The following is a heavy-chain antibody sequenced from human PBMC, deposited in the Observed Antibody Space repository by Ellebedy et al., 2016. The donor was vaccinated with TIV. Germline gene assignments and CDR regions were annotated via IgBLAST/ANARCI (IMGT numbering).Heavy chain of an antibody. CDR3: ARHRLGNSRSSLIYFDS. V-gene: IGHV4-39*01. Sequence: MPSETLSLTCTVSGGSISSSSYYWGWIRQPPGKGLEWIGSIYYSGSTYYNPSLKSRVTMSVDTSNNQFSLKLNSVAAADTAVYYCARHRLGNSRSSLIYFDSWGQGTLVTASS. CDR1: GGSISSSSYY. CDR2: IYYSGST. J-gene: IGHJ4*02. D-gene: IGHD6-13*01.